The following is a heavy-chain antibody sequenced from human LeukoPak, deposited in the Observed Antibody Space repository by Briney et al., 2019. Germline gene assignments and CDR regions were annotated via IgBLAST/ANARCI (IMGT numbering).Heavy chain of an antibody. CDR3: ARDTGCAGGTCFSFYDY. J-gene: IGHJ4*02. CDR1: GFTFSTYW. V-gene: IGHV3-7*01. D-gene: IGHD2-15*01. Sequence: PGGSLRLSCAASGFTFSTYWMTWVRQAPGKGLEWVANIKQDGSQKYYVDSVKGRFTISRDNAKNSLYLQMGSLRAEDTAVYYCARDTGCAGGTCFSFYDYWGQGTLVTVSS. CDR2: IKQDGSQK.